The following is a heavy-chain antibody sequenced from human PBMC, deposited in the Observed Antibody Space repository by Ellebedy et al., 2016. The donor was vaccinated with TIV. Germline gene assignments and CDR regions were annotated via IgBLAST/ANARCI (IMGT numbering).Heavy chain of an antibody. V-gene: IGHV3-7*03. J-gene: IGHJ4*02. CDR1: GFTFSNRW. CDR3: AIGLGSYPH. D-gene: IGHD1-26*01. CDR2: IKPDGSET. Sequence: GGSLRLSXVASGFTFSNRWMTWVRQAPGKGLEWVAAIKPDGSETFYVDSVRGRLTISRDNAKNSLYLQMNSLRDEDTAVYYCAIGLGSYPHWGQGTLVTVSS.